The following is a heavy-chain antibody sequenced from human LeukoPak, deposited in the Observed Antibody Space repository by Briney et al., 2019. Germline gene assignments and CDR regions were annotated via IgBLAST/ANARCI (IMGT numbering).Heavy chain of an antibody. D-gene: IGHD1-14*01. V-gene: IGHV3-13*01. CDR3: ARGAETGFDY. Sequence: GGSLRLSCAASGFTFSSYDMHWVRQATGKGLEWVSSIGTGDDTYYVGSVKGRFTISRENAKNSLYLQMNSLRIGDTAVYYCARGAETGFDYWGQGILVTVSS. CDR2: IGTGDDT. J-gene: IGHJ4*02. CDR1: GFTFSSYD.